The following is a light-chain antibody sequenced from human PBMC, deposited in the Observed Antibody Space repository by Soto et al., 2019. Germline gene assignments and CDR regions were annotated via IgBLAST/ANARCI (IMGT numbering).Light chain of an antibody. Sequence: QSVLTQPPSVSGAPGQRVTISCTGSNSNIGAGYDVHWYQQVPGTAPKLLIYTNNNRPSGVPDRFSGSKSGTSGSLAITGLQAEDEADYYCQSYDRNLSGSLVFGGGTKLTVL. CDR3: QSYDRNLSGSLV. CDR2: TNN. CDR1: NSNIGAGYD. J-gene: IGLJ2*01. V-gene: IGLV1-40*01.